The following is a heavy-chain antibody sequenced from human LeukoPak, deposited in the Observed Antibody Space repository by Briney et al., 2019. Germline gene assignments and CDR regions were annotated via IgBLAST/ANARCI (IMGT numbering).Heavy chain of an antibody. V-gene: IGHV1-2*02. J-gene: IGHJ4*02. CDR3: ARTEDYGEFDY. CDR1: GYTFTDYY. D-gene: IGHD4-17*01. CDR2: INPNSGGT. Sequence: ASVKVSCKASGYTFTDYYMHWVRQAPGQGLEWMGWINPNSGGTNYAQKFQGRVAMTRDTSISTAYMELSRLRSDDTAVYYCARTEDYGEFDYWGQGTLVTVSS.